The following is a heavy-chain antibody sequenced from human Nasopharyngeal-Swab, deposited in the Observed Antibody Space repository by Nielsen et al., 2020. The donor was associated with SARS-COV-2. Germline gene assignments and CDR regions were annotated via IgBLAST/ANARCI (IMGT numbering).Heavy chain of an antibody. Sequence: GESLKISCAASGFRFSDYYISWIRQAPGKGLEWVSFISDSGSHSYYADSVKGRFTISRDNTKNSLSLQMNSLRPDDTAVYYCVTATDHAFDIWGQGTVVTVSS. CDR1: GFRFSDYY. CDR2: ISDSGSHS. J-gene: IGHJ3*02. CDR3: VTATDHAFDI. V-gene: IGHV3-11*01.